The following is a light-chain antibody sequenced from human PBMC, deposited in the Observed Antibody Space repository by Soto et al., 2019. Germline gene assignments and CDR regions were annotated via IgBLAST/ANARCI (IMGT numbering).Light chain of an antibody. V-gene: IGKV1-27*01. J-gene: IGKJ4*01. Sequence: DIQMTQSPSSLSASVGDRVTITCRASQGIAKDLAWYQQRPGTVPKLLIHTASTLQSGVPSRFSGSGSGTDFTLTISSLQPEDVATYYCQKYKTAPLTFGGGTKVEL. CDR2: TAS. CDR3: QKYKTAPLT. CDR1: QGIAKD.